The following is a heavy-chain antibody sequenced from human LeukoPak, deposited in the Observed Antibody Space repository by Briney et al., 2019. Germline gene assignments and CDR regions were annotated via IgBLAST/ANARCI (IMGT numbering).Heavy chain of an antibody. CDR3: ARGTGEGYTYGRYYFDY. V-gene: IGHV1-2*02. D-gene: IGHD5-18*01. CDR1: RYTFTGYY. CDR2: INPNSGVT. Sequence: ASVKVSCKASRYTFTGYYMHWVRQAPGQGLEWMGWINPNSGVTDYAQNFQGRVTMTRDMSISTAYVELSRLRSDDTAVHYCARGTGEGYTYGRYYFDYWGQGTLVTVSS. J-gene: IGHJ4*02.